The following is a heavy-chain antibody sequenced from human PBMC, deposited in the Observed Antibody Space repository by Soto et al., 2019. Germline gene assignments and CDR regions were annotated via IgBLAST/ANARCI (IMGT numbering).Heavy chain of an antibody. CDR2: IDPSDSYT. V-gene: IGHV5-10-1*01. D-gene: IGHD4-17*01. CDR3: ARWYTSIDYGDYAPYGI. J-gene: IGHJ3*02. Sequence: KVSCKASGYTFTSYGISWVRQMPGKGLEWMGRIDPSDSYTNYSPSFQGHVTISADKSISTAYLQWSSLKASDTAMYYCARWYTSIDYGDYAPYGIWGQGTMVTVS. CDR1: GYTFTSYG.